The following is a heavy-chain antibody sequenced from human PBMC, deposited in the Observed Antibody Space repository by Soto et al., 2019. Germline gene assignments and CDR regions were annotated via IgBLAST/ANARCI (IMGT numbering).Heavy chain of an antibody. Sequence: QLVESGGGLVQPGGSLRLSCAASGFTLNNYWMHWVRQAPGMGLVWVSRINGDATSTSYADSVKGRFTTSRDNARNTLYLQMNSLRAEDTALYYCARGDIAAETFFYYYGMDLWGQGTTVTVS. J-gene: IGHJ6*02. CDR2: INGDATST. V-gene: IGHV3-74*01. CDR3: ARGDIAAETFFYYYGMDL. D-gene: IGHD6-13*01. CDR1: GFTLNNYW.